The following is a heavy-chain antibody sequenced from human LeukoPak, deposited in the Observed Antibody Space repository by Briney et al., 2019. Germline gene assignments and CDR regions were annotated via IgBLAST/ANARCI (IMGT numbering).Heavy chain of an antibody. Sequence: SETLSRTCTVSGGSINTYYWSWIPQPPGKGREWIGYIYYSGNTNYNPSLKSRVTISVDPSKNQFSLNLSSVTAADTAVYYCARSGSYIAMYYYYAMDVWGQGTTVTVSS. CDR1: GGSINTYY. D-gene: IGHD3-10*01. V-gene: IGHV4-59*08. J-gene: IGHJ6*02. CDR2: IYYSGNT. CDR3: ARSGSYIAMYYYYAMDV.